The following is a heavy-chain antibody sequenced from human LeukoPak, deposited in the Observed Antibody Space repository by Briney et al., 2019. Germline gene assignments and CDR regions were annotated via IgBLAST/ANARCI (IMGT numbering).Heavy chain of an antibody. Sequence: SDTLSLTCAVSDYSINSNNWWVWIRQPPGKGLEWIGYIYHSGSTYYNPSLKSRVTISVDRSKNQFSLKLSSVTAADTAVYYCARVHDYGDYVRAFDIWGQGTMVTVSS. V-gene: IGHV4-28*03. CDR2: IYHSGST. CDR3: ARVHDYGDYVRAFDI. CDR1: DYSINSNNW. J-gene: IGHJ3*02. D-gene: IGHD4-17*01.